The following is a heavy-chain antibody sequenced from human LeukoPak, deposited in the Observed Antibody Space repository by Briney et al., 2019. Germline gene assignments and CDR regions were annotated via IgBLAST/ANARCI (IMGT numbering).Heavy chain of an antibody. CDR1: GCTFSSYA. V-gene: IGHV1-69*13. Sequence: SVKVSCKASGCTFSSYAISWVRQPPAQGLEWMGGIIIIFGTANYSQKFQGRVTITADESTSTAYMELSSLRSEDTAVYYCARGKNCSGGSCYLPTGWGQGTLVTVSS. CDR3: ARGKNCSGGSCYLPTG. CDR2: IIIIFGTA. J-gene: IGHJ4*02. D-gene: IGHD2-15*01.